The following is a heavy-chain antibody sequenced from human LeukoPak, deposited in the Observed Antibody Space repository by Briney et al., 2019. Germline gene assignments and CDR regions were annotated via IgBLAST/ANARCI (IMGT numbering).Heavy chain of an antibody. V-gene: IGHV4-59*01. CDR2: IYYSGST. Sequence: KPSETLSLTCTVSGGSISSYYWSWIRQPPGKGLEWIGYIYYSGSTNYNPSLKSRVTISVDTSKNQFSLKLSSVTAADTAAYYCARVGRQWLVDVYWFDPWGQGTLVTVSS. CDR1: GGSISSYY. J-gene: IGHJ5*02. CDR3: ARVGRQWLVDVYWFDP. D-gene: IGHD6-19*01.